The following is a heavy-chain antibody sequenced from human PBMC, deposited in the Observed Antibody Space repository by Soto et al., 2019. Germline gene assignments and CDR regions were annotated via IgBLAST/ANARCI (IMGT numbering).Heavy chain of an antibody. V-gene: IGHV1-69*13. CDR2: IIPIFGTA. CDR3: ARTPLPDSLVYYYGMDV. J-gene: IGHJ6*02. Sequence: SVKVSCKASGGTFSSYAISWVRQAPGQGLEWMGGIIPIFGTANYAQKFQGRVTITADESTSTAYMELSSLRSEDTAVYYCARTPLPDSLVYYYGMDVWGQGTTVTVSS. D-gene: IGHD2-15*01. CDR1: GGTFSSYA.